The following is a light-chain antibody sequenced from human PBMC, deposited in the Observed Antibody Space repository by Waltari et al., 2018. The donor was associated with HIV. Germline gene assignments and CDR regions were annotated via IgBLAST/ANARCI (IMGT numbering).Light chain of an antibody. CDR2: TAS. CDR1: IGIGSF. J-gene: IGKJ4*01. Sequence: DIQMTQSPSFLSASVGDRVSFTCRDSIGIGSFLAWYRHRPGKAPELLIHTASALQSGAPSRFTGSGSGIEFTLTINNLQPEDFATYYCQQLNTYPLTFGGGTTVGV. CDR3: QQLNTYPLT. V-gene: IGKV1-9*01.